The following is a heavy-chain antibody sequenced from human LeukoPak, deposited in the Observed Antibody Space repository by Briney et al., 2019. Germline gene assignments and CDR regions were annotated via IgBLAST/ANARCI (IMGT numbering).Heavy chain of an antibody. CDR3: ARVTAGATTLNHYYYSMDV. V-gene: IGHV3-21*01. J-gene: IGHJ6*03. CDR1: GFAFNSYT. CDR2: ITSTSAYR. Sequence: GGSLRLSCVGSGFAFNSYTITWVRQAPGKGLEWVSSITSTSAYRQYADSVRGRFTISRDNAKNSLYLQMNSLGAEDTAVYHCARVTAGATTLNHYYYSMDVWGKGTTVTVSS. D-gene: IGHD1-26*01.